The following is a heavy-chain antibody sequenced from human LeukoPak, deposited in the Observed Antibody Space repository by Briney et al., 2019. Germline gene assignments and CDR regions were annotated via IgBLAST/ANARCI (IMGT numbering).Heavy chain of an antibody. CDR3: ARAMKRGYSYGRIWFDP. CDR2: INHSGST. D-gene: IGHD5-18*01. J-gene: IGHJ5*02. CDR1: GGSFSGYY. V-gene: IGHV4-34*01. Sequence: PSETLSLTCAVYGGSFSGYYWSWIRQPPGKGLEWIGEINHSGSTNYNPSLKSRVTISVDTSKNQFSLKLSSVTAADTAVYYCARAMKRGYSYGRIWFDPWGQGTLVTVSS.